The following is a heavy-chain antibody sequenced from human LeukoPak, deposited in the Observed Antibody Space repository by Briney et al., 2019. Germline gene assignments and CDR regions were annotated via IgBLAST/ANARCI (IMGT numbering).Heavy chain of an antibody. V-gene: IGHV1-2*02. D-gene: IGHD4-17*01. CDR1: GYTFTAYY. Sequence: GASVKVSCKASGYTFTAYYIHWVRQAPGQGLEWMGWINPNSGDTNYAQNFQGRVTMTRDTSISTAYIELSSLRSEDTAVYYCAADHDPSDYGDSGWGQGTLVTVSS. CDR3: AADHDPSDYGDSG. J-gene: IGHJ4*02. CDR2: INPNSGDT.